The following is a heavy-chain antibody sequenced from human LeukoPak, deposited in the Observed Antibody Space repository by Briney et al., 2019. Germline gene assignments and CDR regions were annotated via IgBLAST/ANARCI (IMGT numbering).Heavy chain of an antibody. CDR2: IRYDGSNK. V-gene: IGHV3-30*02. CDR1: GFTFSSYG. CDR3: AKEHYSSSWYLDDYYYGMDV. Sequence: PGGSLRLSCAASGFTFSSYGMHWVRQAPGKGLEWVAFIRYDGSNKYYADSVKGRFTISRDNSKNTLYLQMNSLRAEDTAVYYCAKEHYSSSWYLDDYYYGMDVWGQGTTVTVSS. J-gene: IGHJ6*02. D-gene: IGHD6-13*01.